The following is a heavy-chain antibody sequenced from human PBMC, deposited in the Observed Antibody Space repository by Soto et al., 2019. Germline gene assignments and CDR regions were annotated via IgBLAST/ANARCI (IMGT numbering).Heavy chain of an antibody. J-gene: IGHJ6*02. CDR1: GFTFSSYA. V-gene: IGHV3-30-3*01. CDR2: ISYDGTNK. CDR3: AREKADRFLAGGLDV. Sequence: VQLLESGGGLVQPGGSLRLSCAASGFTFSSYAMSWVRQAPGKGLEWVAVISYDGTNKYYADSVRGRFTISRDNSKNTLYLQMNSLRVEDTAVYYCAREKADRFLAGGLDVWGRGTTVTVSS. D-gene: IGHD6-6*01.